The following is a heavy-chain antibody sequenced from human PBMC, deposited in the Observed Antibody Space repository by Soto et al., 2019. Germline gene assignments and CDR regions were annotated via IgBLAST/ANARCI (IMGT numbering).Heavy chain of an antibody. CDR3: ARGQVVAAQH. D-gene: IGHD2-15*01. CDR2: IFYSGST. V-gene: IGHV4-39*07. Sequence: SETLSLTCTVSGGSISSSSYYWGWIRQPPGKGLEWIGSIFYSGSTYYNPSLKSRVTISVDRSKNQFSLKLSSVTAADTAVYYCARGQVVAAQHWGQGTLVTVSS. CDR1: GGSISSSSYY. J-gene: IGHJ4*02.